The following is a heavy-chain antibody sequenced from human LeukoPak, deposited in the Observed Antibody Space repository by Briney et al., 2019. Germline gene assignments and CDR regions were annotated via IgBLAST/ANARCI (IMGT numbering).Heavy chain of an antibody. CDR2: IQNSGTT. V-gene: IGHV4-39*07. CDR3: ASHGRGSRWELLFGANYYYYMDV. Sequence: SETLSLTFTVSGGSISDSSYYWGWLRQPPGKGLEWIGSIQNSGTTHYNPSLKSRVTISVDKAKTHFSLQLTSVTAAGTAVYYFASHGRGSRWELLFGANYYYYMDVWGKGTTVAVSS. D-gene: IGHD2-15*01. J-gene: IGHJ6*03. CDR1: GGSISDSSYY.